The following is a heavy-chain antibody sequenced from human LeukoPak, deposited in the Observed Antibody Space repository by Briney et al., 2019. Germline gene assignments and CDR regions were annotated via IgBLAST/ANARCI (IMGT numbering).Heavy chain of an antibody. V-gene: IGHV3-48*04. CDR3: PRLKNSSSSDAFNI. CDR1: GFTFSSYS. CDR2: ISSSSSTI. D-gene: IGHD6-13*01. Sequence: GGSLRLSCAASGFTFSSYSMNWVRQAPGKGLEWVSYISSSSSTIYYADSVKGRFTISRDNAKNSLYLQMNSLRAEDTAVYYCPRLKNSSSSDAFNIWGKGTMATVSS. J-gene: IGHJ3*02.